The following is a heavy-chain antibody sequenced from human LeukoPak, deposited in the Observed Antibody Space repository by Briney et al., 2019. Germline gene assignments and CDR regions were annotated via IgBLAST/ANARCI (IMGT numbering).Heavy chain of an antibody. Sequence: SETLSLTCAVYGGSFSGYYWSWIRQPPGKGLEWIGEINHSGSTNYNPSLKSRVTISVDTSKNQFSLKLSSVTAADTAVYYCARGRSGLIRWGIRFDYWGQGTLVTVSS. CDR2: INHSGST. D-gene: IGHD3-10*01. CDR1: GGSFSGYY. CDR3: ARGRSGLIRWGIRFDY. J-gene: IGHJ4*02. V-gene: IGHV4-34*01.